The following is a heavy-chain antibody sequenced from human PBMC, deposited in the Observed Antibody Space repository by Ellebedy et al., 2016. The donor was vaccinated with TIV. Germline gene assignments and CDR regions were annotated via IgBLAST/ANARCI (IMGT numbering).Heavy chain of an antibody. Sequence: MPSETLSLTCTVSGDSISGSSYYWAWIRQPPGKGLEWIGGIRDGGKTFYNPSLKSRVTISVDTSKNQFSLNLRSVTAADTALYYCSRDVPQRTQDYWGQGTLGTVSS. CDR1: GDSISGSSYY. CDR2: IRDGGKT. D-gene: IGHD6-25*01. CDR3: SRDVPQRTQDY. J-gene: IGHJ4*02. V-gene: IGHV4-39*07.